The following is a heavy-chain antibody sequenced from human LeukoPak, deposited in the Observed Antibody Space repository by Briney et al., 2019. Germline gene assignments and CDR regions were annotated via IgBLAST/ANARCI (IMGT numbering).Heavy chain of an antibody. D-gene: IGHD4-17*01. CDR3: ARGHSDDYGDYGPHIDY. Sequence: ASVKVSCTASGGTFSSYAISWVRQAPGQGLEWMGGIIPIFGTANYAQKFQGRVTITADESTSTAYMELSSLRSEDTAVYYCARGHSDDYGDYGPHIDYWGQGTLVTVSS. CDR2: IIPIFGTA. V-gene: IGHV1-69*13. CDR1: GGTFSSYA. J-gene: IGHJ4*02.